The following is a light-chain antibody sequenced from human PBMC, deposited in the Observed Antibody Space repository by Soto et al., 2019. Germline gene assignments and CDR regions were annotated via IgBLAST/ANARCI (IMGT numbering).Light chain of an antibody. V-gene: IGLV2-14*01. CDR3: LSYTSANTLV. Sequence: QSVLTQPASVSGSPGQSITISCTGTSSDVGGYNHVSWYQQHPGKAPKLIIFEVRNRPSGVSDRFSASKSGNTASLTISGLQTEDEADYYCLSYTSANTLVFGGGTKLTVL. CDR2: EVR. CDR1: SSDVGGYNH. J-gene: IGLJ2*01.